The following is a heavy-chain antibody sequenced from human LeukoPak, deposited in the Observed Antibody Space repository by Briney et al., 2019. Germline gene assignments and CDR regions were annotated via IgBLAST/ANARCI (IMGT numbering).Heavy chain of an antibody. J-gene: IGHJ4*02. V-gene: IGHV1-3*01. CDR1: GYTFTSCA. CDR2: INAGNGNT. Sequence: ASVKVSCKASGYTFTSCAMHWVRQAPGQRLEWMGWINAGNGNTKYSQKFQGRVTITRDTSASTAYMELSSLRSEDTDVYYCAGVSRGSRKYHFDYWGQATLVTVSS. CDR3: AGVSRGSRKYHFDY. D-gene: IGHD1-14*01.